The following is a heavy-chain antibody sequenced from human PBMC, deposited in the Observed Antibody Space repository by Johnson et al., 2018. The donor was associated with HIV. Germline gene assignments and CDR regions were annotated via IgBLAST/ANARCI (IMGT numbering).Heavy chain of an antibody. V-gene: IGHV3-66*01. D-gene: IGHD6-19*01. CDR3: ARDRGSSGWYDAFDI. CDR2: IYSGGST. Sequence: VQVLESGGGLVQPGGSLRLSCAASGFTVSSNYMSWVRQAPGKGLEWVSVIYSGGSTYYADSVKGRFTISRDNSKNTLYLQLNSLRAEDTAVYYCARDRGSSGWYDAFDIWGQGTMVTVSS. J-gene: IGHJ3*02. CDR1: GFTVSSNY.